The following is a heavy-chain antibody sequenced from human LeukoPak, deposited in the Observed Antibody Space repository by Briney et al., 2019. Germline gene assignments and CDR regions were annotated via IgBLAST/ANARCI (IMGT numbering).Heavy chain of an antibody. J-gene: IGHJ4*02. CDR1: KFTFSNYG. CDR2: ISSSGAIQ. CDR3: AKHLAEGAVAKNEQRYYFDY. V-gene: IGHV3-30*18. Sequence: GGSLRLSCAASKFTFSNYGMHWVRQAPGKGLEWVAVISSSGAIQYYLESVKGRFTISRDNSGNTLYLQMNSLRAEDTAVYYCAKHLAEGAVAKNEQRYYFDYWGQGTLVTVSS. D-gene: IGHD6-19*01.